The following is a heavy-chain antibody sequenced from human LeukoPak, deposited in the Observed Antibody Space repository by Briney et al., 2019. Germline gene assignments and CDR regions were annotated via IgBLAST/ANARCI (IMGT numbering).Heavy chain of an antibody. Sequence: GESLKISCKGSGYSFTSYWIGWLRQMPGKGLEWMGIIYPGDSDTRYSPSFQGQVTISADKSISTAYLQWSSLKASDTAMYYCARSPHLPCAADSGYFDYWGRGTLVTVSS. CDR3: ARSPHLPCAADSGYFDY. V-gene: IGHV5-51*01. CDR2: IYPGDSDT. CDR1: GYSFTSYW. J-gene: IGHJ4*02. D-gene: IGHD6-13*01.